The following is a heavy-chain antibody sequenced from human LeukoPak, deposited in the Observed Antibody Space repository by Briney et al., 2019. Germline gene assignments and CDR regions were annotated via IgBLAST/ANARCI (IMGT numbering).Heavy chain of an antibody. V-gene: IGHV3-74*01. CDR1: GFTFSTYW. CDR2: TKRDGSST. CDR3: ARDRGYRQDY. Sequence: GGSLRLSCAASGFTFSTYWMHWVRHDPGKGLVWVSHTKRDGSSTSDAESVKGRFTISKDNAKNTLYLQMNGLRAEDTAVYYCARDRGYRQDYWGQGTLVTVSS. J-gene: IGHJ4*02. D-gene: IGHD5-24*01.